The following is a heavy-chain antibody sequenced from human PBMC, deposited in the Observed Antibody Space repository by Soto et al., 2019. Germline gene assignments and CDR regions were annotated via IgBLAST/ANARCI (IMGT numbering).Heavy chain of an antibody. D-gene: IGHD6-13*01. V-gene: IGHV3-23*01. CDR2: ISGSGGST. J-gene: IGHJ6*02. CDR1: GFTFSSYA. CDR3: AKDGHSSPMRAQWALETYGMDV. Sequence: QPGGSLRLSCAASGFTFSSYAMSWVRQAPGKGLEWVSAISGSGGSTYYADSVKGRFTISRDNSKNTLYLQMNSLRAEDTAVYYCAKDGHSSPMRAQWALETYGMDVWGQGTTVTVSS.